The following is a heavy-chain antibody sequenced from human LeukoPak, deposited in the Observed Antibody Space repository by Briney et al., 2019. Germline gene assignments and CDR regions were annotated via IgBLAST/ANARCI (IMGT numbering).Heavy chain of an antibody. CDR1: GFTFSSYG. V-gene: IGHV3-23*01. CDR2: ISGSGGST. Sequence: GGSLRLSCAASGFTFSSYGMSWVRQAPGKGLEWVSAISGSGGSTYYADSVKGRFTISRDNSKNTLYLQMNSLRAEDTAVYYCARTRGYSYGRSLYVDVWGKGTTVTISS. J-gene: IGHJ6*03. CDR3: ARTRGYSYGRSLYVDV. D-gene: IGHD5-18*01.